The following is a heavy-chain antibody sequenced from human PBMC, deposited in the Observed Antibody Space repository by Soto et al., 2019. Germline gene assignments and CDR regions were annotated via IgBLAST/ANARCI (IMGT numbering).Heavy chain of an antibody. CDR1: GFTFSSYA. J-gene: IGHJ6*02. Sequence: QVQLVESGGGVVQPGRSLRLSCAASGFTFSSYAMHWVRQAPGKGLEWVAVISYDGSNKYYADSVKGRFTISRDNSKKTLYLQMSSLRAEDTAVYYCARGSVTMVRGALDVWGQGTTVTVSS. D-gene: IGHD3-10*01. V-gene: IGHV3-30-3*01. CDR3: ARGSVTMVRGALDV. CDR2: ISYDGSNK.